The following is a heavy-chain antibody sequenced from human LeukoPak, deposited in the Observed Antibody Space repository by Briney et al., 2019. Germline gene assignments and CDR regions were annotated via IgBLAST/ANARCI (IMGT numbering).Heavy chain of an antibody. D-gene: IGHD3-10*01. CDR2: IYTSGST. CDR1: GGSISSYY. Sequence: SETLSLTCTVSGGSISSYYWSWIRQPAGKGLEWIGRIYTSGSTNYNPSLKSRVTISVDTSKNQFSLKLSSVTAADTAVYYCARGDYYGSGSYEYYFDYWGQGTLVTVSS. V-gene: IGHV4-4*07. CDR3: ARGDYYGSGSYEYYFDY. J-gene: IGHJ4*02.